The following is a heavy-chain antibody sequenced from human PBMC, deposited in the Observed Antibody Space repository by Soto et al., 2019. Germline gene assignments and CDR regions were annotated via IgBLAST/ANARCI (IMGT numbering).Heavy chain of an antibody. D-gene: IGHD6-13*01. CDR3: ARDLEGSSSWYWFDP. V-gene: IGHV4-31*03. CDR1: GGSISSGGYY. J-gene: IGHJ5*02. CDR2: IYYTGST. Sequence: QVQLQESGPGLVKPSQTLSLTCTVSGGSISSGGYYWSWIRQHPGKGLEWIGYIYYTGSTYYNPSLKSRGIISVDTSTNQFSLKLSSVTAADTAVYYCARDLEGSSSWYWFDPWGQGTLVTVSS.